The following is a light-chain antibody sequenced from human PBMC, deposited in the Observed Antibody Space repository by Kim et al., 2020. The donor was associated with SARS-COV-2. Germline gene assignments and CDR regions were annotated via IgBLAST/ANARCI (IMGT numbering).Light chain of an antibody. V-gene: IGKV1-17*01. CDR1: QGIRSD. CDR2: GAS. CDR3: LQRHAYPRT. Sequence: ASLGDRVTITCRASQGIRSDLGWYQQKPGRAPTRLIYGASTLESGVPSRFSGSGSGTEFTLTISSLQPEDFATYYCLQRHAYPRTFGQGTKVDIK. J-gene: IGKJ1*01.